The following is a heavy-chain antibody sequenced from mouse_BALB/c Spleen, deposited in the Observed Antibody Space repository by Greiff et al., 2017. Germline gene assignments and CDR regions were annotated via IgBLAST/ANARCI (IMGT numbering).Heavy chain of an antibody. Sequence: QVQLKESGPELVKPGASVKMSCKASGYTFTSYYIHWVKQRPGQGLEWIGWIYPGDGSTKYNEKFKGKTTLTADKSSSTAYMLLSSLTSEDSAIYFCARLTTATYYAMDYWGQGTSVTVSS. CDR1: GYTFTSYY. V-gene: IGHV1S56*01. D-gene: IGHD1-2*01. J-gene: IGHJ4*01. CDR2: IYPGDGST. CDR3: ARLTTATYYAMDY.